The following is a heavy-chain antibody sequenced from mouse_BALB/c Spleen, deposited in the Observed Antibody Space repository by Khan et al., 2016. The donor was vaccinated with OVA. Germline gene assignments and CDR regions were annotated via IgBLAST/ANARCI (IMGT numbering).Heavy chain of an antibody. V-gene: IGHV9-3-1*01. D-gene: IGHD1-1*02. J-gene: IGHJ1*01. CDR3: ARVGSYWYFDV. CDR2: INTYTGAP. Sequence: QIQLVQSGPELKKPGETVTISCKASGYTFTNDGMTWVKQAPGMGLKRMGWINTYTGAPTYAADFKGRFAFSLETSATTASLQINNLKDEDTATYFCARVGSYWYFDVWGAGTTVTVSS. CDR1: GYTFTNDG.